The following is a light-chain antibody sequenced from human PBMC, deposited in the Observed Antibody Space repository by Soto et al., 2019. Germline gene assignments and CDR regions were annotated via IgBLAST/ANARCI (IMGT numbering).Light chain of an antibody. CDR2: GVS. CDR1: QSVSSN. Sequence: EIVMTQSPATLSVSPGERATLSCRASQSVSSNLAWYQQKPGHAPRLLIYGVSTRATGIPARFSGSGSGTDFTLTISSLQSEDFAVYYCQQYNKWPPDTFGQGTKLEIK. J-gene: IGKJ2*01. CDR3: QQYNKWPPDT. V-gene: IGKV3-15*01.